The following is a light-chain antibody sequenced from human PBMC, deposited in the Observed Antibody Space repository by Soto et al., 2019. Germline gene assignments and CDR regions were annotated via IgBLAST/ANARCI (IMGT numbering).Light chain of an antibody. Sequence: QSVLTQPPSASGTPGQRITISCSGSSSNIGSNTVNWYQQLPRTAPKLLIYNNNQRPSGVPYRFSGSTSGTSASLAISGLHSEDEAEYYCAAWDDSLNGYVFGTGTKLTVL. CDR1: SSNIGSNT. CDR3: AAWDDSLNGYV. V-gene: IGLV1-44*01. J-gene: IGLJ1*01. CDR2: NNN.